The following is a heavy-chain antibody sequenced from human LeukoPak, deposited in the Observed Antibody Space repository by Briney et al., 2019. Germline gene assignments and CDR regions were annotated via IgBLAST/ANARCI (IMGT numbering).Heavy chain of an antibody. J-gene: IGHJ3*02. Sequence: SQTLSLTCTASGGSISSGDYYWSWIRQPPGKGLEWIGYIYYSGSTYYNPSLKSRVTISVDTSKNRFSLKLSSVTAADTAVDYCATHSSGYDSGNDAFDIWGQGTMVTVSS. D-gene: IGHD3-22*01. CDR2: IYYSGST. CDR3: ATHSSGYDSGNDAFDI. CDR1: GGSISSGDYY. V-gene: IGHV4-30-4*08.